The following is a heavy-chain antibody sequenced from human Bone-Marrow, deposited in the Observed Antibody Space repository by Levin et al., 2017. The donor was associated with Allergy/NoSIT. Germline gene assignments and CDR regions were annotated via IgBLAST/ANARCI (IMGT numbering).Heavy chain of an antibody. CDR3: ARDPAYYASSGWGYFDY. J-gene: IGHJ4*02. CDR1: GLTLRGYA. CDR2: ISYDGSNK. V-gene: IGHV3-30-3*01. Sequence: AGGSLRLSCAASGLTLRGYAMHWVRQAPGKGLEWVAVISYDGSNKYSADSVKGRFTISRENSKNTVYLQMNSLRVEDTAVYYCARDPAYYASSGWGYFDYWGQGTLVTVSS. D-gene: IGHD3-22*01.